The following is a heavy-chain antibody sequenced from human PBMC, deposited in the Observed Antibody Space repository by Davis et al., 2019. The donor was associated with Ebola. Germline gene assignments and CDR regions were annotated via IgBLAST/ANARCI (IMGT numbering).Heavy chain of an antibody. V-gene: IGHV3-72*01. D-gene: IGHD4-17*01. CDR1: GFTFSDHY. CDR3: AGGSVKTAFRAFEI. J-gene: IGHJ3*02. CDR2: TRNKANSYTT. Sequence: PGGSLRLSCAASGFTFSDHYMDWVRQAPGKGLEWIARTRNKANSYTTEYAASLKVRFTISRDYSQNSVYLLMNSLQIEDTAVYYCAGGSVKTAFRAFEIWGQGTMVTVSS.